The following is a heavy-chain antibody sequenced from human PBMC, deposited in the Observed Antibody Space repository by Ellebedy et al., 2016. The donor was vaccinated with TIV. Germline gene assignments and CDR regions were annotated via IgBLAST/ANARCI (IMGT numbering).Heavy chain of an antibody. V-gene: IGHV4-39*01. D-gene: IGHD2-21*02. CDR3: ARTDPWQPIDD. J-gene: IGHJ1*01. CDR2: VFHSGSP. CDR1: NASVNSIRHY. Sequence: MPSETLSLTCSVSNASVNSIRHYWAWIRQRPGEGLEWIASVFHSGSPSYTPSFKSRVTLSADTSKNQFSLNLKTVTAADTAVYYCARTDPWQPIDDWGQGILVTVSS.